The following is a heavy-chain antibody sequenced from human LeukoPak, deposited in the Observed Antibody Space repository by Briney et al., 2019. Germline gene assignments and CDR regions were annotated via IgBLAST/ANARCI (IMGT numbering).Heavy chain of an antibody. D-gene: IGHD3-10*01. CDR3: ARAGSHWHYVC. CDR2: IKQDGSER. CDR1: GFTFSGFS. J-gene: IGHJ4*02. V-gene: IGHV3-7*01. Sequence: GGSLRLSCAASGFTFSGFSMSWVRQSPTKGLEWVANIKQDGSERYYVDSVKGRFTISRDNAKNSLSLQMNNLRVEDTAVYYCARAGSHWHYVCWGQGTVVTVSS.